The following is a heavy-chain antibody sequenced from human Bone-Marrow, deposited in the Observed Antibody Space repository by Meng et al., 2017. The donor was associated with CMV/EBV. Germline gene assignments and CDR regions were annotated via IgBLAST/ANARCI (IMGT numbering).Heavy chain of an antibody. CDR3: ARLGWYAFDY. CDR2: ISSTSTTI. J-gene: IGHJ4*02. V-gene: IGHV3-48*04. CDR1: GFTFSTDS. Sequence: GESLKISCAVSGFTFSTDSMNWVRQAPGKGLEWVSYISSTSTTIYYADSVKGRFTISRDNAKNSLYLQLNSLRGEDTAVYYCARLGWYAFDYWGQGTLVTVSS. D-gene: IGHD6-13*01.